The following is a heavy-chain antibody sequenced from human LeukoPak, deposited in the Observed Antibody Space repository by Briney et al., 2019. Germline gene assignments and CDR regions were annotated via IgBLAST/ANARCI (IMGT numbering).Heavy chain of an antibody. Sequence: PSETLSLTCTVSGGSISSYYWSWVRQLPGKGLEWIGYIYYSGSTNYNPSLKSRVTISVDTSKNQFSLKLSSLTAADTAVYYCARRNDYSYNRYWYFDLRGRGTLVTVSS. V-gene: IGHV4-59*08. CDR3: ARRNDYSYNRYWYFDL. CDR2: IYYSGST. J-gene: IGHJ2*01. D-gene: IGHD4-11*01. CDR1: GGSISSYY.